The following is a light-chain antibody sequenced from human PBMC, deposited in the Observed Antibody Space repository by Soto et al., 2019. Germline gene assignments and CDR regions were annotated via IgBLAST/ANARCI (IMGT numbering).Light chain of an antibody. V-gene: IGLV2-14*03. CDR2: DVT. CDR1: SRDVGRYNN. Sequence: QSALNPPAFFSGSAGHAISIHPTGTSRDVGRYNNISGYQQYPGKAPQLIIFDVTNRPSGVYHHFSGSKSGNTDSLTISGLQAEDEADYYCNSYTGTSARYAFETRNKVTDL. J-gene: IGLJ1*01. CDR3: NSYTGTSARYA.